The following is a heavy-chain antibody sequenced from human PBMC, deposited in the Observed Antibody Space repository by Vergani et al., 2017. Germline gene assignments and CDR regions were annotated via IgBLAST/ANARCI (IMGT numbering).Heavy chain of an antibody. CDR1: GGSFSGYY. Sequence: QVQLQQWGAGLLKPSETLSLTCAVYGGSFSGYYWGWIRQPPGKGLEWIGSIYHSGSTYYNPSLKSRVTISVDTSKNQFSLKLSSVTAADTAVYYCAREMLLYCSGGSCYSRWFDPWGQGTLVTVSS. CDR2: IYHSGST. J-gene: IGHJ5*02. D-gene: IGHD2-15*01. CDR3: AREMLLYCSGGSCYSRWFDP. V-gene: IGHV4-34*01.